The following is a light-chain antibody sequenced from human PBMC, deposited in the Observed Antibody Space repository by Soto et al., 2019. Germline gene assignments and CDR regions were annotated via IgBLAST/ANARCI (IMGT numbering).Light chain of an antibody. Sequence: EIVMTQSPLTLSVSPGERATLSCRASQNININLAWYQQRPGQAPRVLIYGASSRASGIPDRFSGSWSGTDFTLTINRLEPDDFAFYYCQQYKDWPPLTFGGGTRVEIK. J-gene: IGKJ4*01. CDR3: QQYKDWPPLT. V-gene: IGKV3D-15*01. CDR1: QNININ. CDR2: GAS.